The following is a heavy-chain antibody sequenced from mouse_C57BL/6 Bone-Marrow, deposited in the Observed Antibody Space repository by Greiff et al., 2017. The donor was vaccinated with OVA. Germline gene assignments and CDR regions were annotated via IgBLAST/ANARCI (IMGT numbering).Heavy chain of an antibody. D-gene: IGHD1-1*01. J-gene: IGHJ1*03. CDR3: TSTVVASRGYFDV. Sequence: VQLQQSGAELVRPGASVKLSCTASGFNIKDDYMHWVKQRPEQGLEWIGWIDPENGDTEYASKFQGQAPIPADTSSNTAYLQLSSLTSEDTAVYYCTSTVVASRGYFDVWGTGTTVTVSS. CDR1: GFNIKDDY. CDR2: IDPENGDT. V-gene: IGHV14-4*01.